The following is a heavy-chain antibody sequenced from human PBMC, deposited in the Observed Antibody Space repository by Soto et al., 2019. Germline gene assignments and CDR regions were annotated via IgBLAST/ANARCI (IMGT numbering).Heavy chain of an antibody. Sequence: QVQLVQSGAEVKKPGSSVKVSCKASGGTFNSYTISWVRQAPGEGLEWMGRIIPIVNAPNYAPKFQGRVTLTADASASTVYMELSLLRSEDTAVYYCARDTDEFGSGWYRWGQGTRVTVSS. CDR2: IIPIVNAP. CDR1: GGTFNSYT. CDR3: ARDTDEFGSGWYR. D-gene: IGHD6-19*01. V-gene: IGHV1-69*08. J-gene: IGHJ4*02.